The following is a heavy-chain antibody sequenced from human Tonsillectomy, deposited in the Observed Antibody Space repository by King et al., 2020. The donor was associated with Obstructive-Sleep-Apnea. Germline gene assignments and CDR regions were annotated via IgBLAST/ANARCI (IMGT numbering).Heavy chain of an antibody. CDR1: GASISSGGYY. Sequence: QLQESGPGLVKPSQTLSLNCIVSGASISSGGYYWSWIRQHPGKGLEWIGYIYYTGRTFYNASLKSRVIISVDTSKNQFSLKLTSVTAADTAVYYCARGVLTGYSSGGMDVWGQGTTVTVSS. CDR2: IYYTGRT. J-gene: IGHJ6*02. CDR3: ARGVLTGYSSGGMDV. D-gene: IGHD3-9*01. V-gene: IGHV4-31*03.